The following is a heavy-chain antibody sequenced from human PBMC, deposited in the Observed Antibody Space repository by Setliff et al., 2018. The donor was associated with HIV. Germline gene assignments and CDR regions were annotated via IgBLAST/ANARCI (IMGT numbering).Heavy chain of an antibody. J-gene: IGHJ6*04. Sequence: PSETLSLTCTVSGGSISSYSWSWIRQPPGKGLAWIGYIYTSGSTNYNPSLKSRVTISVDTSENQFSLKLTSVTAADTAVYYCTRNNGDYARMDVWGKGTTVTVSS. CDR2: IYTSGST. CDR3: TRNNGDYARMDV. V-gene: IGHV4-4*08. D-gene: IGHD4-17*01. CDR1: GGSISSYS.